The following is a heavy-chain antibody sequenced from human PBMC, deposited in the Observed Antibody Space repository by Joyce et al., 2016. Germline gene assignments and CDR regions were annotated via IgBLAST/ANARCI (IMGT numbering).Heavy chain of an antibody. V-gene: IGHV3-21*01. CDR3: ASGYSGYDFEAYFDY. CDR2: ISSSSSYI. Sequence: EVQLVESGGGLVKPGGSLRLSCAASGFTFSSYSMNWVRQAPGKGLEWVSSISSSSSYIYYADSVKGRFIISRDNAKNSLYLQMNSLRAEDTAVYYCASGYSGYDFEAYFDYWGQGTLVTVSS. D-gene: IGHD5-12*01. J-gene: IGHJ4*02. CDR1: GFTFSSYS.